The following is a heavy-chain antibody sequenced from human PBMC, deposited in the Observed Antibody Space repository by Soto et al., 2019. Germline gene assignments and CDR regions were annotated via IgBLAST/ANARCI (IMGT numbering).Heavy chain of an antibody. CDR2: ISGSRGST. V-gene: IGHV3-23*01. CDR1: GFTFSSYA. CDR3: AKVEDIVVVTAILGY. Sequence: EVQLLESGGGLVQPGGSLRLSCAASGFTFSSYAMSWDRQAPGKGLEWVSAISGSRGSTYYADSVKGRFTISRDNSKNTLYLQMNSLRAEDTAVYYCAKVEDIVVVTAILGYWGQGTLVTVSS. J-gene: IGHJ4*02. D-gene: IGHD2-21*02.